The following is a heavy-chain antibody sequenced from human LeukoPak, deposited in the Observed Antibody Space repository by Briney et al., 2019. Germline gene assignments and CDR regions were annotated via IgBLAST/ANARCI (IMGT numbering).Heavy chain of an antibody. Sequence: KPSETLSLTCTVSGVSISSYYWSWIRQPPGKGLEWIGYIYYSGSTNYNPSLKSRVTISVDTSKNQFSLKLSSVTAADTAVYYCARVKIGVVDYWGQGTLVTVSS. CDR3: ARVKIGVVDY. J-gene: IGHJ4*02. CDR1: GVSISSYY. V-gene: IGHV4-59*01. D-gene: IGHD2-2*01. CDR2: IYYSGST.